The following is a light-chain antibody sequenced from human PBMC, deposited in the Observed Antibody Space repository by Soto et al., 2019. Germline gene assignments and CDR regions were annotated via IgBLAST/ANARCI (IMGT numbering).Light chain of an antibody. V-gene: IGKV4-1*01. CDR3: QQYYSPLSLT. CDR2: WAS. Sequence: DIVMTQSPDSLAVSLGERATINCKSSQSVLYSSDNKNYLAWYQQKPGQPPKLLIKWASTRETGVPDRFSGRGSGTDFALTISSLQAEDVAVYYCQQYYSPLSLTFGGGTKVEIK. J-gene: IGKJ4*01. CDR1: QSVLYSSDNKNY.